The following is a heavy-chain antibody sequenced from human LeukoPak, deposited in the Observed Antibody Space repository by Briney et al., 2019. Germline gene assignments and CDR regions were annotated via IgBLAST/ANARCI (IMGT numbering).Heavy chain of an antibody. CDR3: ARFRGSGWYSFDL. V-gene: IGHV1-2*02. CDR1: GYTFTSYG. D-gene: IGHD6-19*01. CDR2: INPTSFGT. J-gene: IGHJ5*02. Sequence: ASVKVSCKASGYTFTSYGISWVRQAPGQGLEWMGWINPTSFGTKYEQKFQGRVTMTRDTSISTDYMELSDLRSGDTAVYYCARFRGSGWYSFDLWGQGTLVTVSS.